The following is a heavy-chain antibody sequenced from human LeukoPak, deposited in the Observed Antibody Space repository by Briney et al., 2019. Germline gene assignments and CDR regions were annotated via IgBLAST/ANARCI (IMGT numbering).Heavy chain of an antibody. CDR1: GGSFSGNY. CDR2: INHSGGT. CDR3: ARTPFGYSSSFFDY. V-gene: IGHV4-34*01. J-gene: IGHJ4*02. D-gene: IGHD6-13*01. Sequence: KPSETLSLTCGVYGGSFSGNYWSWIRLPPGKGLEWIGQINHSGGTNYNPSLKSRVTISVDTSKNQFSLKLNSVAAADTAVYYCARTPFGYSSSFFDYWGQGTLVTVSS.